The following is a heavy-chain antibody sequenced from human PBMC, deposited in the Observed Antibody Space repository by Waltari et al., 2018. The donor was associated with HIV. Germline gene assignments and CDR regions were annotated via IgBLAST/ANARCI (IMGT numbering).Heavy chain of an antibody. D-gene: IGHD3-22*01. CDR1: DGSIDRSSYY. Sequence: QLQLQESGPGLVKPSETLSLTCTVSDGSIDRSSYYWGWIRQPPGKGVEWVWSFYYSGSTYDNPSLKSRVTISVDTSKNRFSLKLSSVTAADTAVYYCARHVRGYDSSGYFPYYFDYWGQGALVTVSS. V-gene: IGHV4-39*01. CDR3: ARHVRGYDSSGYFPYYFDY. CDR2: FYYSGST. J-gene: IGHJ4*02.